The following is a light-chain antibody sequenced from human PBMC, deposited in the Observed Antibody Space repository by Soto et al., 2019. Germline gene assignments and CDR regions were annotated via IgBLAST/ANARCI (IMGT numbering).Light chain of an antibody. CDR1: TGGVTNGHY. CDR3: LLSYNGPYV. CDR2: DTT. V-gene: IGLV7-46*01. J-gene: IGLJ1*01. Sequence: TVTLTCGSSTGGVTNGHYPYWFQQKTGXAHXTXXXDTTTRRSWTPARFSGSLLRGKAALTLSGAQPEDEAEYYCLLSYNGPYVFGTGAQLNVL.